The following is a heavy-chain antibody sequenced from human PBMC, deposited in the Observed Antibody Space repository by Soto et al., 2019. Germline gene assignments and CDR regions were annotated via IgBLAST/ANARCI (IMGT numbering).Heavy chain of an antibody. CDR2: IIPIFGTA. V-gene: IGHV1-69*13. D-gene: IGHD2-8*01. J-gene: IGHJ5*02. CDR3: ARVGYCTNGVXHNWFDP. Sequence: SVKVSCKASGGTFSSYAISWVRQAPGQGLEWMGGIIPIFGTANYAQKFQGRVTITADESTSTAYMELSSLRSEDTAVYYCARVGYCTNGVXHNWFDPWGQGTLVTVSS. CDR1: GGTFSSYA.